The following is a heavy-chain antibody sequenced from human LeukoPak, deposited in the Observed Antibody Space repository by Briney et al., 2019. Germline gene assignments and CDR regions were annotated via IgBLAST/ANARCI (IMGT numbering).Heavy chain of an antibody. CDR1: GFTFSSYG. D-gene: IGHD4-11*01. J-gene: IGHJ5*02. CDR2: IRYDGSNK. Sequence: PRGSLRLSCAASGFTFSSYGMHWVRQAPGKGLEWVAFIRYDGSNKYYADSVKGRFTISRDNSKNTLYLQMNSLRAEDTAVYYCAKDDYSIDWFDPWGQGTLVTVSS. V-gene: IGHV3-30*02. CDR3: AKDDYSIDWFDP.